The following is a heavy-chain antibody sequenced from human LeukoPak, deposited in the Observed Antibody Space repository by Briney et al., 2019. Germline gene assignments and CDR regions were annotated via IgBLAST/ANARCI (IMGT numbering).Heavy chain of an antibody. D-gene: IGHD5-18*01. J-gene: IGHJ4*02. CDR2: INHSGST. Sequence: SETLSLTCAVYGGSFSGYYWSWIRQPPGKGLEWIGEINHSGSTNYNPSLKSRVTISVDTSKNQFSLKLSSVTAADTAVYYCALRGGTAMVNFDYWGQGTLVTVPS. V-gene: IGHV4-34*01. CDR3: ALRGGTAMVNFDY. CDR1: GGSFSGYY.